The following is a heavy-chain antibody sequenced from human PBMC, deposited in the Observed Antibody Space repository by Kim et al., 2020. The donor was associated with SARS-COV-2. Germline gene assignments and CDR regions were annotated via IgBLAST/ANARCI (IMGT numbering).Heavy chain of an antibody. D-gene: IGHD5-18*01. V-gene: IGHV4-59*13. Sequence: SETLSLTCTVSGGSISSYYWSWIRQPPGKGLEWIGYIYYSGSTNYNPSLKSRVTISVDTSKNQFSLKLSSVTAADTAVYYCARAGGLGSYGYHYYYGMDVWGQGTTVTVSS. J-gene: IGHJ6*02. CDR3: ARAGGLGSYGYHYYYGMDV. CDR1: GGSISSYY. CDR2: IYYSGST.